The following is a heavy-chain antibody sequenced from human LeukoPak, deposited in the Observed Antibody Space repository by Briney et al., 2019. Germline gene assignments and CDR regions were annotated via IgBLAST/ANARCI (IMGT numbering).Heavy chain of an antibody. J-gene: IGHJ6*02. V-gene: IGHV4-39*01. CDR2: IYYSGST. CDR1: GGSISSSSYY. D-gene: IGHD5-18*01. CDR3: ARRYSYAYYGMDV. Sequence: SETLSLTCTVSGGSISSSSYYWGWIRQPPGKGLEWIGSIYYSGSTYYNPSLKGRVTISVDTSKNQFSLKLSSVTAADTAVYYCARRYSYAYYGMDVWGQGTTVTVSS.